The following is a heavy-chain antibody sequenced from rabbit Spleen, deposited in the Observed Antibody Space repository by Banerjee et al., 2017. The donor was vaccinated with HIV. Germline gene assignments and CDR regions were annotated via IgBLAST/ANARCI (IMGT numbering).Heavy chain of an antibody. V-gene: IGHV1S45*01. Sequence: QEQLVESRGGLVRPGGSLKLSCTASRFPFSDKAVMCWVRQAPGKGLEWIASINAVNANAVYANWAKRRFTISKTSSTTVSLQVTSLTGADTATYFCARDLTGVIGWNFNLWGPGTLVTVS. D-gene: IGHD4-1*01. CDR1: RFPFSDKAV. CDR3: ARDLTGVIGWNFNL. J-gene: IGHJ4*01. CDR2: INAVNANA.